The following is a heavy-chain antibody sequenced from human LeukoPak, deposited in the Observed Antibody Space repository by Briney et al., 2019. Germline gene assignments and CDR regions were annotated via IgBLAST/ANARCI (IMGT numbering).Heavy chain of an antibody. CDR2: IKQDGSEK. Sequence: GGSLRLSCEASGFTFSSYWMSRVRQAPGEGLEWVANIKQDGSEKSYVDSVEGRFTISRDNAKNSLYLQMNSLRAEDTAVYYCAREGLDILVVVAATDAFDFWGQGTMVTVSS. D-gene: IGHD2-15*01. J-gene: IGHJ3*01. V-gene: IGHV3-7*01. CDR1: GFTFSSYW. CDR3: AREGLDILVVVAATDAFDF.